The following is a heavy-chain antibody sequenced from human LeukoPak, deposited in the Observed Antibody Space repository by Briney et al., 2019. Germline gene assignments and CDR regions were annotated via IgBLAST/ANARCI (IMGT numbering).Heavy chain of an antibody. CDR1: GYTFTSYD. J-gene: IGHJ6*02. Sequence: ASVKVSCKASGYTFTSYDINWVRQATRQGLEWMGWMNPNSGNTGYAQKFQGRVTMTRNTSISTAYMELSSLRSEDTAVYYCASSDFWSGYYIPYYYYYGMDVWGQGTTVTVSS. D-gene: IGHD3-3*01. CDR3: ASSDFWSGYYIPYYYYYGMDV. V-gene: IGHV1-8*01. CDR2: MNPNSGNT.